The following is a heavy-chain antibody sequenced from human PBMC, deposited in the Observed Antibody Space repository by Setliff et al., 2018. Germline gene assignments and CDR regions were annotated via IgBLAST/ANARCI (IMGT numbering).Heavy chain of an antibody. CDR3: ARDPLTTNRRRAFDI. Sequence: PSETLSLTCTVSGGSISSGGYYWSWIRQHPGKGLEWIGYIYYSGSTYYNPSLKSRVTISVGTSKNQFSLKLSSVTAADTAVYYCARDPLTTNRRRAFDIWGQGTMVT. J-gene: IGHJ3*02. CDR2: IYYSGST. CDR1: GGSISSGGYY. V-gene: IGHV4-31*03. D-gene: IGHD4-17*01.